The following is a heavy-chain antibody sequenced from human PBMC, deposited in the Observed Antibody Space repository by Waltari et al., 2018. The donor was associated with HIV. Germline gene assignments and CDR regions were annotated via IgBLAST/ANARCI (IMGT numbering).Heavy chain of an antibody. J-gene: IGHJ4*02. D-gene: IGHD1-26*01. CDR3: ARSPSGSYYFDY. Sequence: QVQLHQWGSGLLKPSQPLSLTCAVYGGSFSGPYWSWIRQPPGKGLEWIGKINHIGSPNYNQVLKSRVTISVDTPNSQFARKLSSVTAADTAVYYCARSPSGSYYFDYWGQGTRVTVSS. CDR2: INHIGSP. CDR1: GGSFSGPY. V-gene: IGHV4-34*01.